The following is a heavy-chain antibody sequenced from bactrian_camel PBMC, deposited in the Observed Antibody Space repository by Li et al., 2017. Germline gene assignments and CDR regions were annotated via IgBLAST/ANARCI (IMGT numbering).Heavy chain of an antibody. CDR2: IGSAGLT. V-gene: IGHV3S55*01. D-gene: IGHD6*01. CDR1: GFTYSNHC. J-gene: IGHJ4*01. CDR3: ATGQRPWGVVSCYDRSDPCNY. Sequence: HVQLVESGGGSVLAGGTLRLSCALSGFTYSNHCMGWFRQAPGKEREGVALIGSAGLTTYVGSVKGRFTISRDNAKNTLYLQMNSLKPEDTATYYCATGQRPWGVVSCYDRSDPCNYWGQGTQVTVS.